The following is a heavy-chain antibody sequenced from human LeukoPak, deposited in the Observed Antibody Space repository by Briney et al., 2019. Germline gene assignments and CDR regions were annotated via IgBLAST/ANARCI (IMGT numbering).Heavy chain of an antibody. CDR1: GGSISSGGYY. V-gene: IGHV4-31*03. Sequence: SETLSLTCTVSGGSISSGGYYWSWIRQHPGKGLEWIGYIYYSGSTYYNPSLKSRVTISVDTSKNQFSLKLSSVTAADTAVYYCARAPYGSGSYYDPDYYYGMAVWGQGTTVTVSS. J-gene: IGHJ6*02. D-gene: IGHD3-10*01. CDR3: ARAPYGSGSYYDPDYYYGMAV. CDR2: IYYSGST.